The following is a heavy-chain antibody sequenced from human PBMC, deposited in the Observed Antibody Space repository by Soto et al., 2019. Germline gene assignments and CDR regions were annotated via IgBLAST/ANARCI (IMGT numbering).Heavy chain of an antibody. Sequence: ASVKVSCKPSGYTLNSYYLHWVRQAPGQGLEWMGIIHPSGGGSTYAQKFLGRVTMTRDTSTSTVYMELSSLRSEDTAVYYCARVYCSGGGCYGIDYWGQGTLVTVSS. CDR1: GYTLNSYY. J-gene: IGHJ4*02. D-gene: IGHD2-15*01. V-gene: IGHV1-46*02. CDR2: IHPSGGGS. CDR3: ARVYCSGGGCYGIDY.